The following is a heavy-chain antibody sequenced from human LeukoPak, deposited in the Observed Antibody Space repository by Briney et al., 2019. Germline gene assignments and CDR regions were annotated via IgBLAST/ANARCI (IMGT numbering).Heavy chain of an antibody. CDR1: GGSISSGSYY. V-gene: IGHV4-61*02. D-gene: IGHD3-3*01. CDR3: ARGYYDFWSGYFDY. CDR2: IYTSGST. Sequence: SQTLSLTCTVSGGSISSGSYYWSWIRQPAGKGLEWIGRIYTSGSTNYNPSLKSRVTISVDTSKNQFSLKLSFVTAADTAVYYCARGYYDFWSGYFDYWGQGTLVTVSS. J-gene: IGHJ4*02.